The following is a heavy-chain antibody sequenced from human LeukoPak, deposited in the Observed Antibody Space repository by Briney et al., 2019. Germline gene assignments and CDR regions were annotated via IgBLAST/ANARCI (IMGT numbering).Heavy chain of an antibody. D-gene: IGHD2-2*01. J-gene: IGHJ5*02. V-gene: IGHV1-8*01. CDR2: MNPNSGNT. CDR3: ARADCSSTSCSNWFDP. CDR1: GYTFTSYD. Sequence: SVKVSCKASGYTFTSYDINWVGQATGQGLEWMGWMNPNSGNTGYAQKFQGRVTMTRNTSISTAYMELSSLRSEDTAVYYCARADCSSTSCSNWFDPWGQGTLVTVSS.